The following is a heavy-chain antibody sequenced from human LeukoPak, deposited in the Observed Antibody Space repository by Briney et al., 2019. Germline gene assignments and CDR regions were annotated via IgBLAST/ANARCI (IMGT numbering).Heavy chain of an antibody. Sequence: PGGSLRLSCAASGFTFSSYAMHWVRQAPGKGLEWVAVISYDGSNKYYADSVKGRFTISRDNSKNTLYLQMNSLRAEDTAVYYCTKSHGYTSGWYGGYWGQGTLVTVSS. J-gene: IGHJ4*02. V-gene: IGHV3-30*04. CDR3: TKSHGYTSGWYGGY. CDR2: ISYDGSNK. CDR1: GFTFSSYA. D-gene: IGHD6-19*01.